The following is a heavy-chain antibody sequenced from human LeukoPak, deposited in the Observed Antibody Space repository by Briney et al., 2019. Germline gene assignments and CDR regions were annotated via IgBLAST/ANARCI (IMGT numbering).Heavy chain of an antibody. J-gene: IGHJ5*02. V-gene: IGHV4-39*01. CDR3: ARHGVVAAPYSWFDP. CDR1: GGSISSSSYY. CDR2: IYYSGGT. D-gene: IGHD2-15*01. Sequence: SETLSLTCTVSGGSISSSSYYWVWIRQPPGKGLEGVGSIYYSGGTYYNPSLKSRVTIYVDTSKNQVFLNLSSVTAADTAVYYCARHGVVAAPYSWFDPWGQGTLVTVSS.